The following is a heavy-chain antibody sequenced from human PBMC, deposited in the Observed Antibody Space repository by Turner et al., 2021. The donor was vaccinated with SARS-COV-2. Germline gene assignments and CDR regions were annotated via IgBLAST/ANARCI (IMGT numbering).Heavy chain of an antibody. CDR1: GITFTSYA. Sequence: QVQLVQSGAEVMTPGASVKVSCKAAGITFTSYAINWVGQATGQGLEWMGWMNPNSGNTGYAQKFQGRVTMTRNTSISTAYMELSSLRSEDTAVYYCARGSYCSSTKCYTGGWIDPWGQGTLVTVSS. J-gene: IGHJ5*02. CDR3: ARGSYCSSTKCYTGGWIDP. V-gene: IGHV1-8*01. D-gene: IGHD2-2*02. CDR2: MNPNSGNT.